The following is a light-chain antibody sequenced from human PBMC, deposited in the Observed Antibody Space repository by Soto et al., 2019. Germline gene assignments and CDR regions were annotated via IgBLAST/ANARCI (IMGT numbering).Light chain of an antibody. CDR2: EVS. Sequence: QSVLTQPAPVSGSPGQSITISCSGTSSDVGGYDYVSWYQQHPDKAPKLMLYEVSNRPSGVSIRFSGSKSGNTASLTISGLQAEDEADYYCSSYTSISTLVFGGGTKLTVL. J-gene: IGLJ3*02. V-gene: IGLV2-14*01. CDR3: SSYTSISTLV. CDR1: SSDVGGYDY.